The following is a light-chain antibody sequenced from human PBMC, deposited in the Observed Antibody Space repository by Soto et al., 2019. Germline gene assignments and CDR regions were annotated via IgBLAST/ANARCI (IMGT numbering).Light chain of an antibody. V-gene: IGKV3-20*01. CDR1: QSVSSSY. CDR3: QQYGSSPSIT. J-gene: IGKJ5*01. CDR2: GAS. Sequence: EIVLPQSPGTLSLSPGESATLSCRASQSVSSSYLAWYQQKPGQAPRLLIYGASSRATGIPDRFSGSGSGTDFTLTISRLEPEDFAVYYCQQYGSSPSITFGQGTRLEIK.